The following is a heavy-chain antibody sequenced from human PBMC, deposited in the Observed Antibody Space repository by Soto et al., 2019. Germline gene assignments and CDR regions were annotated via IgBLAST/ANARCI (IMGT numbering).Heavy chain of an antibody. Sequence: QVQLVQSGAEVKKPGSSVKVSCKASGGTFSSYAISWVRQAPGQGLEWMGGIIPIFGTANYAQKFQGRVTITSDKSTSTAYMELSSLRSEDTAVYYCARDQGAVAAPGGYHGMDVWGQGTTVTVSS. CDR1: GGTFSSYA. CDR2: IIPIFGTA. V-gene: IGHV1-69*06. J-gene: IGHJ6*02. CDR3: ARDQGAVAAPGGYHGMDV. D-gene: IGHD6-13*01.